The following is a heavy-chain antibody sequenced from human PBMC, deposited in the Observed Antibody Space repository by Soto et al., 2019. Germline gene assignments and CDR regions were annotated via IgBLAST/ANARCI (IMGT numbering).Heavy chain of an antibody. CDR2: IIPIFGTA. Sequence: QVQLVQSGAEVKKPGSSVKVYCKASGGTFSSYAISWVRQAPGQGLEWMGGIIPIFGTANYAQKFQGRVTITADESTSTAYMELSSVRSEDTAVYYCARDPDYYDSRGYYGDYWGQGTLVTVSP. CDR3: ARDPDYYDSRGYYGDY. D-gene: IGHD3-22*01. CDR1: GGTFSSYA. J-gene: IGHJ4*02. V-gene: IGHV1-69*01.